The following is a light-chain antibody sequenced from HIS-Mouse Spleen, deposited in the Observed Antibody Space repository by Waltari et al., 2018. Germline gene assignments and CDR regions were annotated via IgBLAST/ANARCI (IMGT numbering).Light chain of an antibody. CDR1: SSDVCGYNH. Sequence: QSALTQPASVSGSPGQSITIPCTGTSSDVCGYNHVSSHQHHPGKAPKLTIYDVSNRPSGVSNRFSGSKSGNTASLTISGLQAEDEADYYCSSYTSSSFNVVFGGGTKLTVL. J-gene: IGLJ2*01. CDR2: DVS. V-gene: IGLV2-14*03. CDR3: SSYTSSSFNVV.